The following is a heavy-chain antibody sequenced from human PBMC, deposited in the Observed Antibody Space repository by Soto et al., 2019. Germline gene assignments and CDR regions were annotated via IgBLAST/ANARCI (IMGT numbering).Heavy chain of an antibody. J-gene: IGHJ5*02. D-gene: IGHD3-3*01. CDR3: ARWAIFGVVIRSDWFDP. CDR1: GYTFTSYG. V-gene: IGHV1-18*01. Sequence: ASVKVSCKASGYTFTSYGISWVRQAPGQGLEWMGWISAYNGNTNYAQKLQGRVTMTTDTPTSTAYMELRSLRSDDTAVYYCARWAIFGVVIRSDWFDPWGQGTLVTVSS. CDR2: ISAYNGNT.